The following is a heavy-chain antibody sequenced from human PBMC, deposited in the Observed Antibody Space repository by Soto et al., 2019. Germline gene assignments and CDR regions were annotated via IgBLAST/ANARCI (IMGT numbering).Heavy chain of an antibody. D-gene: IGHD4-17*01. V-gene: IGHV4-39*01. CDR3: ASTSGDYDY. J-gene: IGHJ4*02. Sequence: SETLSLTCTVSGGSISSSTYYWGWMRQPPGKGLEWIASFFIGGNTYYNPSLKSRVTISVDTSKNQFSLKLSSVTAADTAVYHCASTSGDYDYWGQGTLVTVSS. CDR2: FFIGGNT. CDR1: GGSISSSTYY.